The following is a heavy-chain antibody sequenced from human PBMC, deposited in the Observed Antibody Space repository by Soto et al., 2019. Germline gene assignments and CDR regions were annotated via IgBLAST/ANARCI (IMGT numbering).Heavy chain of an antibody. Sequence: SETLSLTCTVSGGSISIGGYYWTWIRQHPGKGLEWIVNIFYSGSTNYNPSLRSRVTILVDTSKNQFSLNVNSVTAADTAVYYCARQYYDILTGHNWFDPWGQGTLVT. D-gene: IGHD3-9*01. CDR2: IFYSGST. CDR1: GGSISIGGYY. V-gene: IGHV4-31*03. CDR3: ARQYYDILTGHNWFDP. J-gene: IGHJ5*02.